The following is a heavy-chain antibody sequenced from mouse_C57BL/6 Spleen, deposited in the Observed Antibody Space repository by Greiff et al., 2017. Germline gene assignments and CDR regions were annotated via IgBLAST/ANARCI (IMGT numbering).Heavy chain of an antibody. D-gene: IGHD1-1*01. CDR1: GYTFTSYW. CDR3: RASYGSSSWYFDV. V-gene: IGHV1-53*01. Sequence: VQLQQPGTELVKPGASVKLSCKASGYTFTSYWMHWVKQRPGQGLEWIGNINPSNGGTNYNEKFKSKATLTVDKSSSTAYMQLISLTSEDSAVYYCRASYGSSSWYFDVWGTGTTVTVSS. CDR2: INPSNGGT. J-gene: IGHJ1*03.